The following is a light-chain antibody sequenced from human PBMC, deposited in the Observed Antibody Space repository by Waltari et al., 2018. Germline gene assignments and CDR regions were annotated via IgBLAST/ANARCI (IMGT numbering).Light chain of an antibody. V-gene: IGLV1-44*01. J-gene: IGLJ3*02. CDR2: GNN. CDR3: ATWDDSLNAWM. CDR1: SSNIGSNT. Sequence: QSVLTQPPSASGPPGQRVTISCSGSSSNIGSNTVNWYQHLPGTAPKLLIYGNNQRPSGVPDRFSGSKSGTSASLAISGLQSEDEADYYCATWDDSLNAWMFGGGTKLTAL.